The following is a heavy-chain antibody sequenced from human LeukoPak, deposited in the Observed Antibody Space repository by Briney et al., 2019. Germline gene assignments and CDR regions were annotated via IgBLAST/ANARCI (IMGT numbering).Heavy chain of an antibody. CDR1: GGTFSSYA. CDR3: ARECSTSCYMDV. J-gene: IGHJ6*03. Sequence: SVKVSCKASGGTFSSYAISWVRQAPGQGLEWMGGIIPIFGTANYAQKFQGRVTITADESTSTAYTELSSLRSEDTAVYYCARECSTSCYMDVWGKGTTVTVSS. V-gene: IGHV1-69*13. D-gene: IGHD2-2*01. CDR2: IIPIFGTA.